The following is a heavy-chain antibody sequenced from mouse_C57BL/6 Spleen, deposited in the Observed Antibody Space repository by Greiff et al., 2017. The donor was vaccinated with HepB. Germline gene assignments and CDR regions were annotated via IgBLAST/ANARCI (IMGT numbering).Heavy chain of an antibody. V-gene: IGHV7-1*01. CDR2: SRNKANDYTT. Sequence: EVNVVESGGGLVQSGRSLRLSCATSGFTFSDFYMEWVRQAPGKGLEWIAASRNKANDYTTEYSASVKGRFIVSRDTSQSILYLQMNALRAEDTAIYYCARDQLGYFDYWGQGTTLTVSS. J-gene: IGHJ2*01. CDR3: ARDQLGYFDY. D-gene: IGHD4-1*02. CDR1: GFTFSDFY.